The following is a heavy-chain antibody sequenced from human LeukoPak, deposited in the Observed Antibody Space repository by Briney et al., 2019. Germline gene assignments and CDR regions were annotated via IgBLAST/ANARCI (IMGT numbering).Heavy chain of an antibody. Sequence: PGGSLRLSCVASGFTFYNYAMSWVRQAPGRGLEWASSTAGSGISKDYADSVKGRFTISKDKSKNTLYLQMDNLRAEDTGVYFCAMLPTFYYDSSGYHYDYWGQGTLVTVSS. J-gene: IGHJ4*02. D-gene: IGHD3-22*01. CDR1: GFTFYNYA. CDR3: AMLPTFYYDSSGYHYDY. CDR2: TAGSGISK. V-gene: IGHV3-23*01.